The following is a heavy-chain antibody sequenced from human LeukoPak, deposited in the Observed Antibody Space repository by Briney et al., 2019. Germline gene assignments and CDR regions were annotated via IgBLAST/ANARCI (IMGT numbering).Heavy chain of an antibody. CDR2: INHSGST. D-gene: IGHD6-19*01. J-gene: IGHJ4*02. Sequence: SETLSLTCAVYGGSFSGYYWSWIRQPPGKGLEWIGEINHSGSTNYNPSLKSRVTISVDTSKNRLSLKLSSVTAADTAVYYCARYSSGWYSNYYFDYWGQGTLVTVSS. CDR1: GGSFSGYY. V-gene: IGHV4-34*01. CDR3: ARYSSGWYSNYYFDY.